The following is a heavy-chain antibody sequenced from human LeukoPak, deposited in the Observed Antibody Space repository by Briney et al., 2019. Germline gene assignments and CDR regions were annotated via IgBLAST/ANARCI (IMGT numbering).Heavy chain of an antibody. CDR3: ARIAAAGTWGPFDY. D-gene: IGHD6-13*01. Sequence: PGGSLRLSCVASGFTFSDYSLNWVRQAPGKGLEWVSAISGSGDYTYYADSVKGRFTISRDNSKNTLYLQMNSLRAEDTAVYYCARIAAAGTWGPFDYWGQGTLVTVSS. J-gene: IGHJ4*02. V-gene: IGHV3-21*01. CDR1: GFTFSDYS. CDR2: ISGSGDYT.